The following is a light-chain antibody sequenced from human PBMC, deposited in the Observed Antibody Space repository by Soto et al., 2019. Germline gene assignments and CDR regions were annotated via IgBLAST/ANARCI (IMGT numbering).Light chain of an antibody. Sequence: EIVLTQSPCTLSLSPGERATLSCSAIQSVSSSYLAWYQQTPGQAPRLLIYGASSRATGIPDRFSGSGSGTDFTLTISRLEPEDFAVYYCQQYGSSPGTFGQGTKVDI. CDR3: QQYGSSPGT. CDR2: GAS. CDR1: QSVSSSY. J-gene: IGKJ1*01. V-gene: IGKV3-20*01.